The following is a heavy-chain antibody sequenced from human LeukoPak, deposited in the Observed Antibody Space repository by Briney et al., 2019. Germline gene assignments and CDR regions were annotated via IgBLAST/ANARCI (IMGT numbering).Heavy chain of an antibody. J-gene: IGHJ4*02. CDR3: AREPGRYYDSSGYHYFDY. Sequence: SVTVSCTASGGTFSSYAISWVRQAPGQGLEWMGGIIPIFGTANYAQKFQGRVTITADESTSTACMELSGLRSEDTAVYYCAREPGRYYDSSGYHYFDYWGQGTLVTVSS. CDR2: IIPIFGTA. V-gene: IGHV1-69*13. D-gene: IGHD3-22*01. CDR1: GGTFSSYA.